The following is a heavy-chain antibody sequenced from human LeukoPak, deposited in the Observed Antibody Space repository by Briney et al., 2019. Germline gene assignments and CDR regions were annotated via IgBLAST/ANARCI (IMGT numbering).Heavy chain of an antibody. CDR3: ARGGSGYDAFGI. V-gene: IGHV4-59*01. J-gene: IGHJ3*02. Sequence: PSETLSLTCTVSSASISTYYWSWIRQPPGKGLEWIGYISYSGRTNYNPSLKSRVTISIDASKNQFSLKLSSVTAADTAVYYCARGGSGYDAFGIWGQGTMVTVSS. D-gene: IGHD3-10*01. CDR1: SASISTYY. CDR2: ISYSGRT.